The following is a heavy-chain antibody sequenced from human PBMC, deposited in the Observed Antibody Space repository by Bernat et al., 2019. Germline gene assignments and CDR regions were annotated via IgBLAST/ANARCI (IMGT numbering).Heavy chain of an antibody. J-gene: IGHJ4*02. CDR2: ISSSGSTI. V-gene: IGHV3-48*01. Sequence: EVQLVESGGGLVQPGGSLRLSCAASALTFSTYNFNWVRQAPGKGLEWLSYISSSGSTIYYAASVKARFTISRENAKNSLYLQINSLRAEDTAVYYCASEDRGTSYWGQGTLVTVSS. CDR1: ALTFSTYN. CDR3: ASEDRGTSY. D-gene: IGHD3-16*01.